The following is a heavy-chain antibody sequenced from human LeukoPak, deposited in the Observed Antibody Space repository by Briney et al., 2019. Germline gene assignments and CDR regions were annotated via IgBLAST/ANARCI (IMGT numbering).Heavy chain of an antibody. CDR2: IYYTGSP. J-gene: IGHJ4*02. CDR1: GGSLSGYY. V-gene: IGHV4-59*08. D-gene: IGHD4-17*01. CDR3: ARHANDGDDPLDY. Sequence: PSETLSLTCTVSGGSLSGYYWSWFRQPPGRGLGWIGYIYYTGSPNNNPSPKSRVTISVDTSNNQFSLRVSYVTAADTAVYYCARHANDGDDPLDYWGQGTLVTVSS.